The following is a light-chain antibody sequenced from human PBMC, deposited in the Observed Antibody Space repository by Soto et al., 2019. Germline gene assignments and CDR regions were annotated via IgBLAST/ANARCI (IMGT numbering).Light chain of an antibody. Sequence: DIQMTQSPSSVSASVGDRVTITCRASQGISSCLAWYQQKPGKAPKLLIYAASSLQSGVPSRFSGSGSGTDFTLTISSLKTEDFANYYCQQGYSTPTYTFGQGTRLEIK. CDR2: AAS. CDR3: QQGYSTPTYT. J-gene: IGKJ2*01. CDR1: QGISSC. V-gene: IGKV1-12*01.